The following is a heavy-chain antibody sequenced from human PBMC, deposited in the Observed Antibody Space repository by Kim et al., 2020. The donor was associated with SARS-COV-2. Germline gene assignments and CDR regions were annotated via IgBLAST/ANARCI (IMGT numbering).Heavy chain of an antibody. V-gene: IGHV3-23*01. CDR3: AKEKSACGTYNY. Sequence: NTDSLKARFTDSRDKSKDTMYLQMNSLRAEDTAIYYCAKEKSACGTYNYWGQGALVTVSS. J-gene: IGHJ4*02. D-gene: IGHD1-26*01.